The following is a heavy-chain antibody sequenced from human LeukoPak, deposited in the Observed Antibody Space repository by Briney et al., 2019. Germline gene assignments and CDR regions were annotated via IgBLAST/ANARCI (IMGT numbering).Heavy chain of an antibody. CDR1: GYTFTSYG. CDR3: ARDRDYGESYYYYYMDV. CDR2: ISAYNGNT. Sequence: GASVKVSCKASGYTFTSYGISWVRQAPGQGLEWMGWISAYNGNTNYAQKLQGRVTMTTDTSTSTAYMELRSLRSDDTAVYYCARDRDYGESYYYYYMDVWGKGTTVTVSS. J-gene: IGHJ6*03. V-gene: IGHV1-18*01. D-gene: IGHD4-17*01.